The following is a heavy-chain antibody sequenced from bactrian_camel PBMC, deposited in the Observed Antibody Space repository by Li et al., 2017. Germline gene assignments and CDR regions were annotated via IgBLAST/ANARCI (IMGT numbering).Heavy chain of an antibody. CDR1: GNVFNT. V-gene: IGHV3S53*01. CDR3: AALRRVPTFTRSDLSELPLGY. J-gene: IGHJ6*01. Sequence: HVQLVESGGDSVQAGGSLRLSCVFSGNVFNTMAWFRQAPGKEREGVATWHAGTTRYADSVKGRFAVSRDNTQRKLYLEMYMLKPEDTAIYYCAALRRVPTFTRSDLSELPLGYKGQGTQVTVS. CDR2: WHAGTT.